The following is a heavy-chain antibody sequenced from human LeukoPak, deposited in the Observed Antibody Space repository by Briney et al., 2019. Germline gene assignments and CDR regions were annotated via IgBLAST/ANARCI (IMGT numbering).Heavy chain of an antibody. V-gene: IGHV3-23*01. J-gene: IGHJ3*02. CDR1: GVTFSSYA. CDR2: ISGSGGST. CDR3: AKGRYYYDSSDAFDI. Sequence: GGSLRLSCAASGVTFSSYAMSWVRQAPGKGLEWVSAISGSGGSTYYADSVKGRFTISRDNSKNTLFLQMNSLRAEDTAVYYCAKGRYYYDSSDAFDIWGQGTMVTVSS. D-gene: IGHD3-22*01.